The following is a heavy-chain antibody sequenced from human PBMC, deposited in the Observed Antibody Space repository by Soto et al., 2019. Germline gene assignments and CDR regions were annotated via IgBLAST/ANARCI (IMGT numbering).Heavy chain of an antibody. D-gene: IGHD3-10*01. CDR2: IYHSGST. CDR1: GGSISSSNW. CDR3: ARGERITMVRGVITYYYGMDV. Sequence: SETLSLTCAVSGGSISSSNWWSWVRQPPGKGLEWIGEIYHSGSTNYNPSLKSRVTISVDKSKNQFPLKLSSVTAADTAVYYCARGERITMVRGVITYYYGMDVWGQGTTVTVSS. J-gene: IGHJ6*02. V-gene: IGHV4-4*02.